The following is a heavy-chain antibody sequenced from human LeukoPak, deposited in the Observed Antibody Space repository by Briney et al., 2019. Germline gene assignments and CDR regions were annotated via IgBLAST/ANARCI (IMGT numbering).Heavy chain of an antibody. V-gene: IGHV4-4*02. CDR3: ARDKLRWYPYYYYSMDV. CDR1: GGSISSSNW. Sequence: SETLSLTCAVSGGSISSSNWWSWVRQPPGKGLEWIGEIYHSGSTNYNPSLKSRVTISVDKSKDQFSLKLSSVTAADTAVYYCARDKLRWYPYYYYSMDVWGQGTTVTVSS. CDR2: IYHSGST. D-gene: IGHD4-23*01. J-gene: IGHJ6*02.